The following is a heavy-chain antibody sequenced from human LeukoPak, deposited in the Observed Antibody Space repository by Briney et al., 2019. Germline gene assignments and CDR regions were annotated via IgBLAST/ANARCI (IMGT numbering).Heavy chain of an antibody. CDR2: ISGSGGST. CDR1: GFTFSSNA. D-gene: IGHD2-21*02. V-gene: IGHV3-23*01. CDR3: AKEALAYCGGDCYSYYFDY. J-gene: IGHJ4*02. Sequence: GGSLRLSCAASGFTFSSNAMSWVRQAPGKGLEWVSAISGSGGSTYYADSVKGRFTISRDYSKNTLYLQMNSLRAEDTAVYYCAKEALAYCGGDCYSYYFDYWGQGTLVTVSS.